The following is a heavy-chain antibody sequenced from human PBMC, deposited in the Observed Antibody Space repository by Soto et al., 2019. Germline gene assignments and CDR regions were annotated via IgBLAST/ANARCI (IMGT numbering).Heavy chain of an antibody. Sequence: ASETLSLTCTVSGGSISSSSYYWGWIRQPPRKGLEWIGSIYYSGSTYYNPSLKSRVTISVDTSKNQFSLKLSSVTAADTAVYYCARAGSGSYKYYYYYYMDVWGKGTTVTVSS. CDR1: GGSISSSSYY. CDR2: IYYSGST. CDR3: ARAGSGSYKYYYYYYMDV. V-gene: IGHV4-39*01. D-gene: IGHD3-10*01. J-gene: IGHJ6*03.